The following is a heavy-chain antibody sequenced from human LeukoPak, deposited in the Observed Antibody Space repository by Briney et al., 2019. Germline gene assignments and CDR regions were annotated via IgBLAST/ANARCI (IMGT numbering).Heavy chain of an antibody. CDR1: GFTVSSNY. D-gene: IGHD3-22*01. Sequence: GGSLRLSCAASGFTVSSNYMSWVRQAPGKGLEWVSVIYSGGSTYYADSVKGRFTISRDNSKNTLYLQMNSLRAEDTAVYYCARGPGYYYDSSGYHFDYWGQGTLVTVSS. J-gene: IGHJ4*02. CDR2: IYSGGST. CDR3: ARGPGYYYDSSGYHFDY. V-gene: IGHV3-66*01.